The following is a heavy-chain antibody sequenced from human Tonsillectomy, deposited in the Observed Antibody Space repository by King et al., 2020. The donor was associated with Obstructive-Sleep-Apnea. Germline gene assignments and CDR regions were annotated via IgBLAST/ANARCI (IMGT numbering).Heavy chain of an antibody. CDR2: ISWNSGGI. CDR3: AKGGNIAVAGTVDY. J-gene: IGHJ4*02. D-gene: IGHD6-19*01. V-gene: IGHV3-9*01. Sequence: VQLVESGGGLVQPGRSLRLSCAASGFTFDDYAMHWVRQAPGKGLEWVSGISWNSGGIGYADSVKGRFTISRDNAKNSLYLQMNSLRAEDTALYYCAKGGNIAVAGTVDYWGQGTLVTVSS. CDR1: GFTFDDYA.